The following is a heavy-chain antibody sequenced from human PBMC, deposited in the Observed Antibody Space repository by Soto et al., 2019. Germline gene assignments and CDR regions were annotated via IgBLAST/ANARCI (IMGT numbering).Heavy chain of an antibody. CDR2: IFSNDEK. V-gene: IGHV2-26*01. CDR3: ARIRDGSYYAYYFDY. D-gene: IGHD1-26*01. Sequence: ESGPTLVNPTETLTLTCTVSGFSLSNARMGVSWIRQPPGKALEWLAHIFSNDEKSYSTSLKSRLTISKDTSKSQVVLTMTNMDPVDTATYYCARIRDGSYYAYYFDYWGQGTLVTVSS. J-gene: IGHJ4*02. CDR1: GFSLSNARMG.